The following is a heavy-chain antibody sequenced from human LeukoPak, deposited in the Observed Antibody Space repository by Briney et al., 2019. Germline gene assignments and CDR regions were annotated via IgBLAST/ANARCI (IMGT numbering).Heavy chain of an antibody. V-gene: IGHV1-69*05. J-gene: IGHJ4*02. CDR1: GGTFSSYA. CDR3: ARGAYVLRYFDWSYFFDF. D-gene: IGHD3-9*01. CDR2: IIPIFGTA. Sequence: ASVKVSCKASGGTFSSYAISWVRQAPGQGLEWMGGIIPIFGTANYAQKFQGRVTMTRDMSTSTVYMELSSLRSEDTAVYYCARGAYVLRYFDWSYFFDFWGQGTLVTVSS.